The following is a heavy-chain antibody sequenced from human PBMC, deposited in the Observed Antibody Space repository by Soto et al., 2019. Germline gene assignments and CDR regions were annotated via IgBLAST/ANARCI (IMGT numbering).Heavy chain of an antibody. V-gene: IGHV3-23*01. CDR2: ISGSGGST. CDR3: AKGGRVLRFLEPQSGAFDI. CDR1: GFTFSSYA. D-gene: IGHD3-3*01. J-gene: IGHJ3*02. Sequence: GGSLRLSCAASGFTFSSYAMSWVRQAPGKGLEWVSAISGSGGSTYYADYVKGRFTISRDNSKNTLYLQMNSLRAEDTAVYYCAKGGRVLRFLEPQSGAFDIWGQGTMVTVSS.